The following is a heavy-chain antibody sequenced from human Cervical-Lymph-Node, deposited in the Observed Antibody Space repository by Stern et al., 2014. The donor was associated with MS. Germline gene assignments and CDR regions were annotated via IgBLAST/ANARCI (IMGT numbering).Heavy chain of an antibody. J-gene: IGHJ4*02. D-gene: IGHD5-12*01. V-gene: IGHV1-2*02. CDR3: AKSTTITPLDF. CDR2: INPSSGDT. CDR1: GYSFTGYY. Sequence: QVQLVQSGTEVKRPGTSVKVSCRTSGYSFTGYYLHWVRQAPGQGLEWLGWINPSSGDTNLAQKFQGRTTMTRDTSITTAYLVLNRLSLDDTAVYFCAKSTTITPLDFWGQGSLVIVSS.